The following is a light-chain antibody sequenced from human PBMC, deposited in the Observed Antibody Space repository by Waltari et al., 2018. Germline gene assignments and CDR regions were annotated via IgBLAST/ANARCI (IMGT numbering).Light chain of an antibody. J-gene: IGLJ1*01. V-gene: IGLV2-8*01. CDR2: DVS. CDR3: SSYAGSNNV. CDR1: SSDVGGYNF. Sequence: QSALTQPPSASGSPGQSVTISCTGTSSDVGGYNFVSWYQHHPGKVPKLMIYDVSKRPSGVPDRCSGSKSGNTASLTVSGLQAGDEADYYCSSYAGSNNVFGSGTKVTVL.